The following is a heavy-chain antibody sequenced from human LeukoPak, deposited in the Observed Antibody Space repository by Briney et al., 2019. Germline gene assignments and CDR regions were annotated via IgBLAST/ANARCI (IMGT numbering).Heavy chain of an antibody. J-gene: IGHJ4*02. V-gene: IGHV3-23*01. D-gene: IGHD3-16*02. CDR2: ISNSGGSA. CDR1: GFTFSNYA. Sequence: PGGSLRLSCGASGFTFSNYAMNWVRQAPGKGLEWVSGISNSGGSAYYADSAKGRFTISRDNSRSTLDLQMNSLRAEDTAVYYCAKGLRLGELSSGFDYWGQGTLVTVSS. CDR3: AKGLRLGELSSGFDY.